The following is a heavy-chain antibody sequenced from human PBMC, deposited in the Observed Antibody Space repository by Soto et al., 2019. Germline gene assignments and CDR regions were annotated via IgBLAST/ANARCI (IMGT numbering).Heavy chain of an antibody. Sequence: PSETLSLTCTVSGGSISSTDHYWGWVRQPPGKGLEWLGSIYFAGSTFHNPALKSRATISVDTSRNQFSLRLTTVTASDTAVYYCARLVFHCLRGSCEDYSFYGLDVWGQGTTVTVSS. J-gene: IGHJ6*02. D-gene: IGHD2-15*01. CDR1: GGSISSTDHY. V-gene: IGHV4-39*01. CDR3: ARLVFHCLRGSCEDYSFYGLDV. CDR2: IYFAGST.